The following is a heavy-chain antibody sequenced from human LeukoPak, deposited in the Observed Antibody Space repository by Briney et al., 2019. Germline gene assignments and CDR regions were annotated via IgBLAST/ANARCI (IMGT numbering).Heavy chain of an antibody. D-gene: IGHD3-9*01. CDR2: ISYDGSNK. Sequence: GGSLRLSCAASGFTFSSYAMHWVRQAPGKGLEWVAVISYDGSNKYYADSVKGRFTISRDNSKNTLYLQMNSLRAEDTAVYYCAKSKERITIFCQVDYWGQGTLVTVSS. J-gene: IGHJ4*02. CDR1: GFTFSSYA. V-gene: IGHV3-30*04. CDR3: AKSKERITIFCQVDY.